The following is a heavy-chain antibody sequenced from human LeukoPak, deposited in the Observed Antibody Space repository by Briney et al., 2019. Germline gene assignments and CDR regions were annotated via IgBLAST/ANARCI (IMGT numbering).Heavy chain of an antibody. D-gene: IGHD6-13*01. CDR2: VYRGGNT. CDR3: ATERIATAGSIY. CDR1: GFIVSNNY. Sequence: GGSLRLSCAASGFIVSNNYMTWVRQAPGKGLEWVAVVYRGGNTYYADSVKGRFTVPRDNSKSTLYLQMNSLRAEDTSVYYCATERIATAGSIYWGQGTLVTVSS. V-gene: IGHV3-66*02. J-gene: IGHJ4*02.